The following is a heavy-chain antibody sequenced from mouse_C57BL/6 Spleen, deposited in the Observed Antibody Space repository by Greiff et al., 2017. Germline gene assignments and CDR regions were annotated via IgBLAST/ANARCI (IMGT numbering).Heavy chain of an antibody. CDR2: IYPRSGNT. Sequence: QVQLQQSGAELARPGASVKLSCKASGYTFPSYGISWVKQRTGQGLEWIGEIYPRSGNTYYNEKFKGKATLTADKSSSTAYMELRSLTSEDSAVYFCARGDYDGDWYFDVWGTGTTVTVSS. J-gene: IGHJ1*03. V-gene: IGHV1-81*01. CDR3: ARGDYDGDWYFDV. CDR1: GYTFPSYG. D-gene: IGHD2-4*01.